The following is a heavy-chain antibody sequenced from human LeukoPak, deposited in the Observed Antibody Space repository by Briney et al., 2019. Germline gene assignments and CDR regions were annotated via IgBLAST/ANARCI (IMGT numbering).Heavy chain of an antibody. J-gene: IGHJ3*02. D-gene: IGHD2-21*01. Sequence: SETLSLTCTVSGGSISSYYWSWIRQPAGKGLEWIGRIYTSGSTNYNPSPKSRVTMSVDTSKNQFSLKLSSVTAADTAVYYCARGLADVLLYSSRQLRGAFDIWGQGTMVTVSS. V-gene: IGHV4-4*07. CDR2: IYTSGST. CDR1: GGSISSYY. CDR3: ARGLADVLLYSSRQLRGAFDI.